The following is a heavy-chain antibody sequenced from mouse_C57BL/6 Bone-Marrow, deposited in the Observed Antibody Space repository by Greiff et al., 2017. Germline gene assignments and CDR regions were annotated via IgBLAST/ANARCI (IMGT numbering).Heavy chain of an antibody. CDR1: GYTFTDYY. CDR3: ARCGDYGSSPWYFDV. Sequence: QVQLKQSGPELVKPGASVKISCKASGYTFTDYYINWVKQRPGQGLEWIGWIYPGSGNTKYNEKFKGKATLTVDTSSSTAYMQHSSLTAEDAAVYFCARCGDYGSSPWYFDVWGTGTTVTVSS. J-gene: IGHJ1*03. V-gene: IGHV1-84*01. CDR2: IYPGSGNT. D-gene: IGHD1-1*01.